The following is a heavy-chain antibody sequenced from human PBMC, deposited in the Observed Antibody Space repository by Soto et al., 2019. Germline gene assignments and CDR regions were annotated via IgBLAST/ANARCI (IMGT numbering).Heavy chain of an antibody. V-gene: IGHV3-11*06. CDR3: ARDSGSYGY. J-gene: IGHJ4*02. CDR1: GFTFSDYY. Sequence: QVQLVESGGALVKPGGSLRLSCAASGFTFSDYYISWVRQAPGRGLEWLSYISQTGAYTNYADSVRGRFTISRDNAKSSLYLQMNSLRAEDTAVYYCARDSGSYGYRGQGTLVTVSS. CDR2: ISQTGAYT. D-gene: IGHD1-26*01.